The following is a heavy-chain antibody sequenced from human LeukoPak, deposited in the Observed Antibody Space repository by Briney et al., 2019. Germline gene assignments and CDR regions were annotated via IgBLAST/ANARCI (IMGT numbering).Heavy chain of an antibody. CDR1: GFTFSSYS. CDR3: ASTGGSAEYFQH. Sequence: GGSLRLSCAASGFTFSSYSMNWVRQAPGKGLEWVSSISSSSSYIYYADSVKGRFTISRDNAKNSLYLQMNSLRAEDTAVYYCASTGGSAEYFQHWGQGTLATVSS. J-gene: IGHJ1*01. D-gene: IGHD2-8*02. V-gene: IGHV3-21*01. CDR2: ISSSSSYI.